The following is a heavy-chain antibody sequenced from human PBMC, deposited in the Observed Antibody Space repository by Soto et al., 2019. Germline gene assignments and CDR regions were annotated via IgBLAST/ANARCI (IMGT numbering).Heavy chain of an antibody. D-gene: IGHD6-6*01. CDR3: ASPGIAARPDYYGMDV. J-gene: IGHJ6*02. CDR1: GYSFTSYW. Sequence: VESLKISCKGSGYSFTSYWIGWVRQMPGKGLEWMGIIYPGDSDTRYSPSFQGQVTISADKSISTAYLQWSSLKASDTAMYYCASPGIAARPDYYGMDVWGQGTTVTVSS. V-gene: IGHV5-51*01. CDR2: IYPGDSDT.